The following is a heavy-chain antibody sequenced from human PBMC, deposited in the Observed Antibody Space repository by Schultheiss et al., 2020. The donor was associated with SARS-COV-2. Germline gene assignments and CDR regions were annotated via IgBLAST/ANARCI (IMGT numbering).Heavy chain of an antibody. CDR2: IYYSGST. J-gene: IGHJ5*02. CDR3: ARLVVPAGVSWFDP. D-gene: IGHD2-2*01. CDR1: GGSISSYY. V-gene: IGHV4-59*08. Sequence: SETLSLTCTVSGGSISSYYWSWIRQPPGKGLEWIGYIYYSGSTNYNPSLKSRVTISVDTSKNQFSLKLSSVTAADTAVYYCARLVVPAGVSWFDPWGQGILVTVSS.